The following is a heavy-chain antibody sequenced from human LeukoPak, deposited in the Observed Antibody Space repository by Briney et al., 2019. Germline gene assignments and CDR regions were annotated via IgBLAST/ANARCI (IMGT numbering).Heavy chain of an antibody. V-gene: IGHV3-30*02. CDR1: GFTFSSYG. Sequence: GGSLRLSCAASGFTFSSYGMHWVRQAPGKGLEWVAFIRYDGSNKYYADSVKGRFTISRDNSKNTLYLQMNSLRAEDKAVYDCAKESTHYGGGYFDYWGQGTLVTVSS. CDR3: AKESTHYGGGYFDY. J-gene: IGHJ4*02. D-gene: IGHD4-17*01. CDR2: IRYDGSNK.